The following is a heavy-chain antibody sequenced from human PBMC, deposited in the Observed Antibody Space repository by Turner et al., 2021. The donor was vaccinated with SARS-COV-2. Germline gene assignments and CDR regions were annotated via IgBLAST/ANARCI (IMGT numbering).Heavy chain of an antibody. V-gene: IGHV3-73*01. CDR1: GFTFSGSA. CDR3: TIYCSGGSCYGI. J-gene: IGHJ4*02. Sequence: EVQLVESGGGLVQPGGSLKLSCAASGFTFSGSAMHWVRQASGKGLEWVGRIRSKANSDATAYAASVKGRFTISRDDSKNTAYLQMNSLKTEDTAVYYCTIYCSGGSCYGIWGQGTLVTVSS. CDR2: IRSKANSDAT. D-gene: IGHD2-15*01.